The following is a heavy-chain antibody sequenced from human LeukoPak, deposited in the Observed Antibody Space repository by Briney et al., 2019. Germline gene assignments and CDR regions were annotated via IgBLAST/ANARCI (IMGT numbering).Heavy chain of an antibody. D-gene: IGHD3-22*01. J-gene: IGHJ4*02. CDR1: GGTFSSYG. CDR2: IIPFFGRA. V-gene: IGHV1-69*06. Sequence: ASVKVSCKASGGTFSSYGISWVRQAPGQGLEWMGGIIPFFGRADYAQKFQGRVTITADKSTSTAYMDLTSLKSEDTAVYYCARVLSDYYDSSGYYYLAHWGQGTLVTVSS. CDR3: ARVLSDYYDSSGYYYLAH.